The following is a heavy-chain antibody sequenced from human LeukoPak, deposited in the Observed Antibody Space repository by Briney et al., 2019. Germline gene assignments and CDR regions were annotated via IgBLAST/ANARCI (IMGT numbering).Heavy chain of an antibody. J-gene: IGHJ4*02. D-gene: IGHD5-18*01. Sequence: SVKVSCKASGGTLSSYAISWVRQAPGQGLEWMGGIIPIFGTANYAQKFQGRVTITADESTSTAYMELSSLRSEDTAVYYCARGDTAILTPYYFDYWGQGTLVTVSS. CDR3: ARGDTAILTPYYFDY. CDR2: IIPIFGTA. V-gene: IGHV1-69*13. CDR1: GGTLSSYA.